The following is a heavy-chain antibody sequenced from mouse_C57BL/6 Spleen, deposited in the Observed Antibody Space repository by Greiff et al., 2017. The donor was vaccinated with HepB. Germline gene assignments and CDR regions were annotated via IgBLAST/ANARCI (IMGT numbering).Heavy chain of an antibody. CDR1: GFTFNDYG. J-gene: IGHJ2*01. Sequence: EVKLVESGGGLVKPGGSLKLSCAASGFTFNDYGMHWVRQAPEKGLEWVAYISSGSSTIYYADTVKGRFTISRDNAKNTLFLQMTSLRSEDTAMYYCARNDYFDYWGQGTTLTVSS. V-gene: IGHV5-17*01. CDR3: ARNDYFDY. CDR2: ISSGSSTI.